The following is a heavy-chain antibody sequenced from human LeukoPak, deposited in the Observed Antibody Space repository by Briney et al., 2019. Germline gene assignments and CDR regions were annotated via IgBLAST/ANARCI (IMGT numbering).Heavy chain of an antibody. CDR3: ARLHMTTVTTGAFDI. CDR1: GFTFSSYA. CDR2: ISGSGGST. Sequence: GGSLRLSCAASGFTFSSYAMSWVRQAPGKGLEWVSAISGSGGSTYYADSVKGRFTISRDNAKNSLYLQMNSLRAEDTAVYYCARLHMTTVTTGAFDIWGQGTMVTVSS. J-gene: IGHJ3*02. D-gene: IGHD4-17*01. V-gene: IGHV3-23*01.